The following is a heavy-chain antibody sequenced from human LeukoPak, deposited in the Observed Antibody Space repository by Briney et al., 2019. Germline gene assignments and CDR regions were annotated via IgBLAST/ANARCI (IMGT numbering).Heavy chain of an antibody. CDR3: AKFDTRIVGAASFNY. CDR1: GFIFSSYG. V-gene: IGHV3-30*02. Sequence: PGGSLRLSCAASGFIFSSYGMHWVRQAPGKGLEWVAFIRFDGSNKYYADSGKGRLTISRDNSKNTLYLQMNSLRGEDTAVYYCAKFDTRIVGAASFNYWGQGTLVTVPS. J-gene: IGHJ4*02. D-gene: IGHD1-26*01. CDR2: IRFDGSNK.